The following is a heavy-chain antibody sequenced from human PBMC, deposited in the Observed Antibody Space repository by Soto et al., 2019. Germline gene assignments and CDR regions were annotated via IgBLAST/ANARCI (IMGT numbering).Heavy chain of an antibody. D-gene: IGHD3-22*01. J-gene: IGHJ6*02. Sequence: SGGSLRLSCAASGFTFSSYSMYWVRQAPGKRLEWVSSISSGSSYIFYADSVKGRFTISRDNAKNSLYLQMSSLRAEDTAVYYCGRDYYDSSAYYRSVYDFCGMDVWGQGTTVTVSS. CDR1: GFTFSSYS. CDR2: ISSGSSYI. V-gene: IGHV3-21*01. CDR3: GRDYYDSSAYYRSVYDFCGMDV.